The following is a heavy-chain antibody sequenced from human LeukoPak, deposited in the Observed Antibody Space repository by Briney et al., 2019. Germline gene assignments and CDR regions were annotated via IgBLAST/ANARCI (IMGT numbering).Heavy chain of an antibody. CDR1: GGSISSNSYY. CDR3: VREVVTHDLYMDV. J-gene: IGHJ6*03. D-gene: IGHD4-23*01. V-gene: IGHV4-39*07. Sequence: SETLSLTCAVSGGSISSNSYYWGWIRQPPGKGLEWIGSIYYSGSTYYNPSLKSRITVSVDTSKKQISLILRSVTAADTAVYYCVREVVTHDLYMDVWGKGTTVTVSS. CDR2: IYYSGST.